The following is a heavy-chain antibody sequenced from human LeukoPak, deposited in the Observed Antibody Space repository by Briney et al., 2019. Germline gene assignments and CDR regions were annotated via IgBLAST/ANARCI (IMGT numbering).Heavy chain of an antibody. D-gene: IGHD2-15*01. Sequence: ETLSLTCTVSGGSIISYYWSWIRQPAGKGLEWIWRIYTIGSTNYNPSLKSRVTMSVDTSKNPFSLKLRSVTAADTAVYYCARDGGSPAYFQHWGQGTLVTVSS. V-gene: IGHV4-4*07. CDR1: GGSIISYY. CDR2: IYTIGST. J-gene: IGHJ1*01. CDR3: ARDGGSPAYFQH.